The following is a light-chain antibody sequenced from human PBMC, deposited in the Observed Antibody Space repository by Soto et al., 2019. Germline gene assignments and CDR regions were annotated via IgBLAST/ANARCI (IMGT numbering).Light chain of an antibody. CDR3: QQTNSFPLT. CDR1: QDINSW. CDR2: TAS. Sequence: DIQMTQSPSSVSASVGDRVTITCRASQDINSWLAWYQQQPGKAPNLLIYTASSLQTGVPSRFSGSGSATDFTLPISGLQPEDFATYYCQQTNSFPLTFGGGTKVEIK. V-gene: IGKV1-12*01. J-gene: IGKJ4*01.